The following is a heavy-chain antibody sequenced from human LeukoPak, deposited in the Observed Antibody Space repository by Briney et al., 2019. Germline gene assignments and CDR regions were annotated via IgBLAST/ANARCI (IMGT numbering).Heavy chain of an antibody. CDR2: ISGSGGST. V-gene: IGHV3-23*01. CDR3: AKGGARICSSTSCYYY. CDR1: GFTFSSYA. D-gene: IGHD2-2*01. Sequence: GGSLRLSCAASGFTFSSYAMSWVRQAPGKGLEWVSAISGSGGSTYYADSVKGRFTISRDNSKNTLYLQMNSLRAEDTAVYYCAKGGARICSSTSCYYYWGQGTLVTVSP. J-gene: IGHJ4*02.